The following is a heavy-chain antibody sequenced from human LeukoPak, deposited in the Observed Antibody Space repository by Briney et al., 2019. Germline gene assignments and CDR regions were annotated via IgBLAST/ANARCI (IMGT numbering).Heavy chain of an antibody. V-gene: IGHV4-39*07. CDR2: IYYSGST. Sequence: PSETLSLTCTVSGGSISSSSYYWGWIRQPPGKGLEWIGSIYYSGSTYYNPSLKSRVTISVDTSKNQFSLKLSSVTAADTAVYYCASPFDGYNSDAFDIWGQGTMVTVSS. D-gene: IGHD5-24*01. CDR1: GGSISSSSYY. CDR3: ASPFDGYNSDAFDI. J-gene: IGHJ3*02.